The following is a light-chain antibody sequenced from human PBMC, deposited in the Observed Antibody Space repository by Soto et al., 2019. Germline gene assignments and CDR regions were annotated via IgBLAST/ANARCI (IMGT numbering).Light chain of an antibody. CDR2: DSS. J-gene: IGKJ4*01. Sequence: EIVLTQFPATLSLSPGDGATLSCSASQSVSSYLAWYQQRRGQAPRLLIYDSSNRATGIPARFSGSGSGTDFSLIISSLETEAFAVYYCQQRSVWPLTFGGGTRVEIK. CDR3: QQRSVWPLT. V-gene: IGKV3-11*01. CDR1: QSVSSY.